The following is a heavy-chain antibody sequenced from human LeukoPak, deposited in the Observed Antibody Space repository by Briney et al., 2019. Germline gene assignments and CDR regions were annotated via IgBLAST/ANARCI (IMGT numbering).Heavy chain of an antibody. CDR2: ISVSGGGT. J-gene: IGHJ4*02. V-gene: IGHV3-23*01. Sequence: GGSLRLSCVASGFTFSAYSMTWVRQAPGKGLDWASSISVSGGGTYYADSVRGRLTISRDNSKNTLYLHMNSLRAEDTAVYYCVKDWRDESNCGGDCLQYWGQGTLVTVSS. CDR3: VKDWRDESNCGGDCLQY. D-gene: IGHD2-21*02. CDR1: GFTFSAYS.